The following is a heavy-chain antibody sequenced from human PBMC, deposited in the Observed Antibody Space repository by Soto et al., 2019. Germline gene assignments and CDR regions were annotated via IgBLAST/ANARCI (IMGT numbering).Heavy chain of an antibody. Sequence: PGGSLRLSCADPGLSFSSYGMHWVRQAPGEGLEWVGRIKSKTDGGTTDYAAPVKGRFTISRDDSKNTLYLQMNSLKTEDTAVYYCTTVPIVGAMPHPCWGQGTLVTVSS. D-gene: IGHD1-26*01. J-gene: IGHJ4*02. CDR1: GLSFSSYG. CDR2: IKSKTDGGTT. CDR3: TTVPIVGAMPHPC. V-gene: IGHV3-15*01.